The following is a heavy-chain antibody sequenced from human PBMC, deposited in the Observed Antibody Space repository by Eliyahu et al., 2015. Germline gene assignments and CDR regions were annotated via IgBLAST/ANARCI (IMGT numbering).Heavy chain of an antibody. D-gene: IGHD1-26*01. CDR3: ARGKEWELLSPVYY. V-gene: IGHV4-31*03. CDR1: GXSISXGXYX. CDR2: IYYSGST. J-gene: IGHJ4*02. Sequence: QVQLQESGPGLVKPSQTLSLTCTVSGXSISXGXYXWSWIRQPPGKGLEWIGFIYYSGSTYYNPSLKSRVTISVDTSKNQFSLKLSSVTAADTAVYYCARGKEWELLSPVYYWGQGTLVTVSS.